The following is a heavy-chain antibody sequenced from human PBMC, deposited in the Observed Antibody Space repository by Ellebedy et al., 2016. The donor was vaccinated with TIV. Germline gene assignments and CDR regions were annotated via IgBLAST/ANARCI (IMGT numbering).Heavy chain of an antibody. J-gene: IGHJ4*02. CDR1: GFTFSSYS. CDR2: ISSSGSYI. Sequence: GESLKISCAASGFTFSSYSMNWVRQAPGKGLELVASISSSGSYIYYADSVKGRFTISRDNAKNSLYLQMNSLRAEDTAVYYCARDLDDSSGYYYPMIDYWGQGTLVTVSS. V-gene: IGHV3-21*01. CDR3: ARDLDDSSGYYYPMIDY. D-gene: IGHD3-22*01.